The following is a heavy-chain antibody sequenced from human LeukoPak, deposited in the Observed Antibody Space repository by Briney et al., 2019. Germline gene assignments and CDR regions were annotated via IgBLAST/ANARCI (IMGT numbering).Heavy chain of an antibody. J-gene: IGHJ6*03. CDR3: AKVHEASRRPYYYYYMDV. D-gene: IGHD2-2*01. CDR1: GFTFSSYG. CDR2: IRDSSSNK. V-gene: IGHV3-30*02. Sequence: PGGSLRLSCAASGFTFSSYGMHWVRQAPGKGLEGVSFIRDSSSNKYYADSVKGRFTISRDNSTNTLDPQMNRLTAEDPAMYYCAKVHEASRRPYYYYYMDVWSKGTTVTVYS.